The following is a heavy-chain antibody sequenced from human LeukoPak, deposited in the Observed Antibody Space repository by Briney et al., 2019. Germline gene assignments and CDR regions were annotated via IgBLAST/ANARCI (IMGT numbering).Heavy chain of an antibody. J-gene: IGHJ4*02. CDR1: GFTFSSNA. V-gene: IGHV3-21*01. Sequence: GGSLRLSCEASGFTFSSNAMSWVRQAPGKGLEWVSSISSSSSYIYYADSVKGRFTISRDNAKNSLYLQMNSLRAEDTAVYYCARGYSGSYKLDYWGQGTLVTASS. CDR2: ISSSSSYI. CDR3: ARGYSGSYKLDY. D-gene: IGHD1-26*01.